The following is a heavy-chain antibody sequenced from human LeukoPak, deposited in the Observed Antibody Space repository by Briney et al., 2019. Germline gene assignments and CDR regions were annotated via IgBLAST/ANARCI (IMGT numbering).Heavy chain of an antibody. CDR3: AMKACGDYYYMYV. D-gene: IGHD3-10*01. CDR1: GFSIGDYG. V-gene: IGHV3-20*04. Sequence: GGSLRLSCAASGFSIGDYGMSWVRQTPEKGLECVSGITWNGGSTGYADSVKGRFTISRDNAMNSLYLQMNSLRAEDTALYYCAMKACGDYYYMYVWGKGRTVTVSS. J-gene: IGHJ6*03. CDR2: ITWNGGST.